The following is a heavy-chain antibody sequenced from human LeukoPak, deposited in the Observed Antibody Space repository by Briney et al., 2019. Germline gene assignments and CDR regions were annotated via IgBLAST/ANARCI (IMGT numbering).Heavy chain of an antibody. J-gene: IGHJ6*02. CDR3: ARDVSTAGDSYYFYFGMDV. V-gene: IGHV3-21*01. CDR2: INSDGSDT. D-gene: IGHD2-21*02. Sequence: GGSLRLSCASSGFAFSLVTVNWVRQAPGKGLQWVASINSDGSDTYYADSVRGRFTISRDNAKNSFFLQMNSLRVEDTAIYFCARDVSTAGDSYYFYFGMDVWGRGTTVTVSS. CDR1: GFAFSLVT.